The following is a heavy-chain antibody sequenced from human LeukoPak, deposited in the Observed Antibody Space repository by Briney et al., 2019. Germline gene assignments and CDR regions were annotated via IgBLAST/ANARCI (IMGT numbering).Heavy chain of an antibody. V-gene: IGHV4-34*01. D-gene: IGHD1-1*01. CDR2: INHSGST. Sequence: PSETLSLTCAVYGGSFRGYYWSWIRQPPGKGLEWIGEINHSGSTNYNPSLKSRVTISVDTSKNQFSLKLSSVTAADTAVYYCARGRNWKSRRQCAFDIWGQGTMVTVSS. CDR3: ARGRNWKSRRQCAFDI. J-gene: IGHJ3*02. CDR1: GGSFRGYY.